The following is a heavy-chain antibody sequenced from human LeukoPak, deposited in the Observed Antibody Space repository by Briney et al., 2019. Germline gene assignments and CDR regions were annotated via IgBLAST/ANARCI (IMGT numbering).Heavy chain of an antibody. CDR2: INPSGGST. CDR1: GYTFTSYY. Sequence: ASVKVSCKASGYTFTSYYMHWVRQAPGQGLEWMGIINPSGGSTSYAQKFQGRVTMTRDTSTSTVYMELSSLRSEDTAVYYCASQWLDTYYFDYWGQGTLVTVSS. V-gene: IGHV1-46*01. D-gene: IGHD6-19*01. J-gene: IGHJ4*02. CDR3: ASQWLDTYYFDY.